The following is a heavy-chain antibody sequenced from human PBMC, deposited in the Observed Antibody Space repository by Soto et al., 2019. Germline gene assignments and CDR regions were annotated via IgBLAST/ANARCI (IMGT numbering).Heavy chain of an antibody. D-gene: IGHD4-17*01. CDR3: AREVIPLTTDWYFDL. V-gene: IGHV4-30-4*01. CDR1: GGSISGGVGGLYY. CDR2: IYDSGST. J-gene: IGHJ2*01. Sequence: SATLSLTCTVSGGSISGGVGGLYYCSWIRQPPGKGLEWIGYIYDSGSTYYNPSLKSRVTISVDTSKNQFSLRLSSVTAADTALYYCAREVIPLTTDWYFDLWGRGTLVTVSS.